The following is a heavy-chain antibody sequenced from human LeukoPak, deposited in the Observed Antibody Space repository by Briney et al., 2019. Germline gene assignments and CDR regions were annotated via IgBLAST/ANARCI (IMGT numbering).Heavy chain of an antibody. J-gene: IGHJ5*02. CDR2: INPSGGST. D-gene: IGHD1-26*01. V-gene: IGHV1-46*01. CDR3: ARDGGSYSGWLDP. Sequence: ASVKVSCKASGYTFTSYYMHWVRQAPGQGLEWMGIINPSGGSTSYAQKFQGRVTMTTDTSTSTAYMELRSLRSDDTAVYYCARDGGSYSGWLDPWGQGTLVTVSS. CDR1: GYTFTSYY.